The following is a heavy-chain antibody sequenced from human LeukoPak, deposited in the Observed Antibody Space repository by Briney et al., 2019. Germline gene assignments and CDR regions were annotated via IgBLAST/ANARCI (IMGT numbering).Heavy chain of an antibody. V-gene: IGHV3-23*01. J-gene: IGHJ4*02. D-gene: IGHD7-27*01. Sequence: GGSLRLSCAVSGFTFSRYAMSWVPQAPGKGLEWVSAISGSGGSTYYADSVKGRFTIYRNNSKNTLYLQMNSLRAEDTAVYYCAKYGYWGLFDYWGQGTLDTVST. CDR1: GFTFSRYA. CDR2: ISGSGGST. CDR3: AKYGYWGLFDY.